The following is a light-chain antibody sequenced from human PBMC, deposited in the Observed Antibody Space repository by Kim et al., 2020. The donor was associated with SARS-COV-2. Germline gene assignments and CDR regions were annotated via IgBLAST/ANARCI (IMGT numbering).Light chain of an antibody. CDR3: QQYNTALET. V-gene: IGKV1-27*01. J-gene: IGKJ4*01. CDR1: QVIRNY. Sequence: DIQMTQSPSSLSASVGDRVTITCRASQVIRNYLAWYQQKPGKVPKVLIYDASTLHSGVPSRFSGSGSGADFTLTISSLQPEDVATYYCQQYNTALETFGGGTKVEV. CDR2: DAS.